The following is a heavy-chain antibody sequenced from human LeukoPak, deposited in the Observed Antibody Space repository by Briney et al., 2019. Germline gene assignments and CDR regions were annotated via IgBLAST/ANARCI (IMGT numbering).Heavy chain of an antibody. V-gene: IGHV5-51*01. CDR3: AKQTYYYDSSGYYYFDY. CDR2: IYPGDSDT. Sequence: GESLKISCKGSGYRFTSYWIGWVRQMPGKGLEWMGIIYPGDSDTRYSPSFQGQVTISADKSISTAYLQWSSMKASDTAMYYCAKQTYYYDSSGYYYFDYWGQGTLVTVSS. D-gene: IGHD3-22*01. CDR1: GYRFTSYW. J-gene: IGHJ4*02.